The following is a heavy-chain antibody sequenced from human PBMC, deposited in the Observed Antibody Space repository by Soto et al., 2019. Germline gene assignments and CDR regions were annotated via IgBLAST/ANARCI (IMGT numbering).Heavy chain of an antibody. CDR2: ISGSGDST. J-gene: IGHJ3*02. CDR3: AKGRSSGWYTHDAFDI. CDR1: GFTFSSYA. D-gene: IGHD6-19*01. Sequence: EVQLLESGGGLVQPGGSLRLSCAASGFTFSSYAMSWVRQAPGKGLEWVSGISGSGDSTYYVDSVKGRFTISRDNSKNTLYLQMNSLRAEDTAVYYCAKGRSSGWYTHDAFDIWGKGTMVTVSS. V-gene: IGHV3-23*01.